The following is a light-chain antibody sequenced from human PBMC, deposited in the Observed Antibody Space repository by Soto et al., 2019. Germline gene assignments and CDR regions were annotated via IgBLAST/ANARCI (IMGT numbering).Light chain of an antibody. CDR2: GAS. J-gene: IGKJ3*01. CDR3: QQYGGSPLT. V-gene: IGKV3-20*01. CDR1: QSVSSSY. Sequence: EIVLTQSPGTLSLSPWERATLSCRASQSVSSSYLAWYQQKPGQAPRLLISGASSRATGIPDRFSGSESGTEFTLTISSLESEDFAVYYCQQYGGSPLTFGHGTKVDIK.